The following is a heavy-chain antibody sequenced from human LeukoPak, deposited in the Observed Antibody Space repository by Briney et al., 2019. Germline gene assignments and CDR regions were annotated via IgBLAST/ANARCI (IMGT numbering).Heavy chain of an antibody. CDR3: PRAPGYCSGGSCYWNWFDP. CDR2: ISSSSSTI. CDR1: GFTFSSYS. Sequence: GGSLRLSCAASGFTFSSYSMNWVRQAPGKGLEWVSYISSSSSTIYYADSVKGRFTISRDNAKNSLYLQMNSLRAEDTAVYYCPRAPGYCSGGSCYWNWFDPWGQGTLVTVSS. D-gene: IGHD2-15*01. J-gene: IGHJ5*02. V-gene: IGHV3-48*01.